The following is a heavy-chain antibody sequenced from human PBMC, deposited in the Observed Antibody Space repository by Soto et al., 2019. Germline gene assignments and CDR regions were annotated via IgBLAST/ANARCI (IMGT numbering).Heavy chain of an antibody. D-gene: IGHD3-10*01. J-gene: IGHJ5*02. V-gene: IGHV4-59*01. CDR1: GASISSSY. Sequence: SETLSLTCTVSGASISSSYWSWIRQSPGKGLEWIGYVYYSGSTNYNPSLKSRVTISVDTSKNQFSLKLSSVTAADTAVYYCARLNTRITMVRGVGSRNWFDPWGQGTQVTVS. CDR2: VYYSGST. CDR3: ARLNTRITMVRGVGSRNWFDP.